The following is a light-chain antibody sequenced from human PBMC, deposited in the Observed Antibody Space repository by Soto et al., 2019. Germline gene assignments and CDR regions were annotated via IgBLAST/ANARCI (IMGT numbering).Light chain of an antibody. CDR1: SSDVGGYNS. Sequence: QSALTKPASVYGSPGESITISCTGTSSDVGGYNSVSWYQHHPDKAPELMIYDVSNRPSGVSNRFSGSKSGNTASLTISGLQTEDEADYYCSSYTSSTTLVFGTGTKVTV. J-gene: IGLJ1*01. V-gene: IGLV2-14*03. CDR2: DVS. CDR3: SSYTSSTTLV.